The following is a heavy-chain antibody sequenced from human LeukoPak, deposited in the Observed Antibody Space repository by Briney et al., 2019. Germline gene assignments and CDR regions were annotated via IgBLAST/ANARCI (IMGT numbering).Heavy chain of an antibody. CDR2: IRYDGSND. J-gene: IGHJ4*02. D-gene: IGHD6-6*01. Sequence: GGSLRPSCAASGFTFSSYGMHWVRQAPGKGLEWVAFIRYDGSNDYYADSVKGRFTISRDNSKNTLYLQMNSLRAEDTAVYYCAKDAEYSSSSGNYWGQGTLVTVSS. V-gene: IGHV3-30*02. CDR1: GFTFSSYG. CDR3: AKDAEYSSSSGNY.